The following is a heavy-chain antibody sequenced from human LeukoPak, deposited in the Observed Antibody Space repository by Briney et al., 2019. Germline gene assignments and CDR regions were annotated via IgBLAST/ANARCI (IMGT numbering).Heavy chain of an antibody. V-gene: IGHV5-51*01. CDR1: EYSFTSYW. CDR2: IHPGDSET. D-gene: IGHD3-10*01. J-gene: IGHJ4*02. Sequence: GESLKISCKGSEYSFTSYWIGWVRQMPGKGLEWMAIIHPGDSETRYSPSFQGQATISADKSISTAYLQWTSLKASDTAMYYCARSSGSGSYYRYWGQGTLVTVSS. CDR3: ARSSGSGSYYRY.